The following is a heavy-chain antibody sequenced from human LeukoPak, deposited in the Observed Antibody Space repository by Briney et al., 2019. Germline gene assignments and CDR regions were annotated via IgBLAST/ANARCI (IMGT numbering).Heavy chain of an antibody. Sequence: TPGESLKISCKGSGYSFSNYWIGWVRQMPGEGLEWVGIILPGNSDTRYSPSFRGQVTMSADKSISTAYLQWSSLKAADTAMYYCARQYYDILTDPNYFDSWGQGTLVTVSS. D-gene: IGHD3-9*01. CDR2: ILPGNSDT. CDR3: ARQYYDILTDPNYFDS. CDR1: GYSFSNYW. J-gene: IGHJ4*02. V-gene: IGHV5-51*01.